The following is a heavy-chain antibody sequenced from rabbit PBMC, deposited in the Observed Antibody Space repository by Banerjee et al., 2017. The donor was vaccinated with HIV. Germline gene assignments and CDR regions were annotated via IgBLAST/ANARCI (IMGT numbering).Heavy chain of an antibody. CDR3: ARGFGGVGYGVYFNL. CDR2: ISAGSSGST. V-gene: IGHV1S40*01. J-gene: IGHJ4*01. Sequence: QSLEESGGDLVKPGASLTLTCTASGFSFSSNYWLCWVRQAPGKGLEWIACISAGSSGSTCYATWAKGRFTISKTSSTTVTLKMTSLTAADTATYFCARGFGGVGYGVYFNLWGPGTLVTVS. CDR1: GFSFSSNYW. D-gene: IGHD5-1*01.